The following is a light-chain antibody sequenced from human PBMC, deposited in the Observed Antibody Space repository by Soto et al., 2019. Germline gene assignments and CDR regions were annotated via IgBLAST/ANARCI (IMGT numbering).Light chain of an antibody. CDR3: QQSFSALWT. Sequence: DIQMTQSPSSLSASLGDTVTMSCRAGQSIGLYVSWYQQKPGKAPNLLIYAASTVQSGVPSRFSGRGSGTHFTLTISGLQPEDFATYYCQQSFSALWTFGQGTRVET. V-gene: IGKV1-39*01. CDR2: AAS. J-gene: IGKJ1*01. CDR1: QSIGLY.